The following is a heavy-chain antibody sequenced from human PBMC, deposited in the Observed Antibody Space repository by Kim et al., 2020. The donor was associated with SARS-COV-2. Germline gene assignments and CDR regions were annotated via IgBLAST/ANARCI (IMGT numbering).Heavy chain of an antibody. V-gene: IGHV1-46*01. CDR3: ARPWGALCGSDCFLEF. J-gene: IGHJ4*02. Sequence: QNCQGRVTMTRDTSTSTVYMELSSLRSEDTAVYYCARPWGALCGSDCFLEFWGQGTLVTVSS. D-gene: IGHD2-21*02.